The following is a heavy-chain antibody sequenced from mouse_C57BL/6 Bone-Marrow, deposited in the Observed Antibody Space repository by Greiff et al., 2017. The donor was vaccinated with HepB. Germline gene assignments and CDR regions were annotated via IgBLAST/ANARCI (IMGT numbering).Heavy chain of an antibody. CDR3: ARHYYGSRALAY. J-gene: IGHJ3*01. D-gene: IGHD1-1*01. Sequence: EVMLVESGGGLVKPGGSLKLSCAASGFTFSSYTMSWVRQTPEKRLEWVATISGGGGNTYYPDSVKGRFTISRDNAKNTLYLQMSSLRSEDTALYYCARHYYGSRALAYWGQGTLVTVSA. CDR1: GFTFSSYT. V-gene: IGHV5-9*01. CDR2: ISGGGGNT.